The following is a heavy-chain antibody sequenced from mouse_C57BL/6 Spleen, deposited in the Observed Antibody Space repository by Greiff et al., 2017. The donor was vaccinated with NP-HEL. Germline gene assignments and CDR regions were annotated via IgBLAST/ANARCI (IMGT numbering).Heavy chain of an antibody. J-gene: IGHJ4*01. V-gene: IGHV5-12*01. CDR3: ARFITTVGYYAMDY. Sequence: VESGGGLVQPGGSLKLSCAASGFTFRDYYMYWVRQTPEKRLEWVAYISNGGGSTYYPDTVKGRFTISRDNAKNTLYLQMSRLKSEDTAMYYCARFITTVGYYAMDYWGQGTSVTVSS. CDR2: ISNGGGST. D-gene: IGHD1-1*01. CDR1: GFTFRDYY.